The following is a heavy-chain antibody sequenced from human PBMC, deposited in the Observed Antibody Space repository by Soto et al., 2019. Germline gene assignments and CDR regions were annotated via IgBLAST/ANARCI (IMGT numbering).Heavy chain of an antibody. CDR2: IDPTDSYT. CDR3: ASPLEAMDYDLDV. V-gene: IGHV5-10-1*01. D-gene: IGHD5-18*01. CDR1: GYNFTTYW. Sequence: GESLKISCQGSGYNFTTYWVYWVRQIPGKGLQWMGRIDPTDSYTEYSPSFQGHVTISTDKSISTAYLQWSSLKASDTAMYYCASPLEAMDYDLDVWGQGTTVTVSS. J-gene: IGHJ6*02.